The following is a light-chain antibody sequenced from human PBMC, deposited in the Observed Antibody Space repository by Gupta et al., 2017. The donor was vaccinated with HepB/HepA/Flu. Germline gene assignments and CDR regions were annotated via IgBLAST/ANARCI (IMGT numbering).Light chain of an antibody. V-gene: IGKV4-1*01. CDR2: WAS. Sequence: DLMVTQSPDSLVVSLGGRATINCKSSQRVLYYSNSKNYLAWYQQKPGQPAKLLIDWASTRKSGVPDRFIGSGSRAAFTLIISSLQAEDVSVVYCQQYCKAPPLTFGQGTKVEIK. CDR3: QQYCKAPPLT. J-gene: IGKJ1*01. CDR1: QRVLYYSNSKNY.